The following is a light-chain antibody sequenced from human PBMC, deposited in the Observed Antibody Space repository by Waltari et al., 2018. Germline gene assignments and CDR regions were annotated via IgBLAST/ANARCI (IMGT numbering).Light chain of an antibody. CDR1: SSNIGRHY. J-gene: IGLJ2*01. CDR2: SND. V-gene: IGLV1-47*02. CDR3: AAWDDSLSGRVI. Sequence: QSVLTQPPSASGTPGQRVTISCSGSSSNIGRHYVYWYQQLPGTAPKLLIYSNDQRSAGVPDRFSGSKSGTSASLAISGLRSEDEADDYCAAWDDSLSGRVIFGGGTKLTVL.